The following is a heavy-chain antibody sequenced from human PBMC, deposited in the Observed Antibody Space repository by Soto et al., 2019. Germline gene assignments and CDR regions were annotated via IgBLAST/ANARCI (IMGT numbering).Heavy chain of an antibody. D-gene: IGHD2-21*01. Sequence: QVQLQESGPGLVKTSETLSLTCTVSGGSVSSGSYYWSWIRQPPGKGLEWIGYIYYSGSTNYNPSLKSRVTISVDTSKNQFSLKLSSVTAADTAVYYCARDVVPGGAFDIWGQGTMVTVSS. V-gene: IGHV4-61*01. CDR2: IYYSGST. J-gene: IGHJ3*02. CDR3: ARDVVPGGAFDI. CDR1: GGSVSSGSYY.